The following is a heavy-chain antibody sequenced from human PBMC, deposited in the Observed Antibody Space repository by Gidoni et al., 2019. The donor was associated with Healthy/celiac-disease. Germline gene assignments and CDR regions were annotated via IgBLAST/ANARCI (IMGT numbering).Heavy chain of an antibody. CDR1: GVTFRSYA. CDR3: AKEGSSGWFGDAFDI. V-gene: IGHV3-23*01. D-gene: IGHD6-19*01. J-gene: IGHJ3*02. CDR2: LSGIGGST. Sequence: EVQLLEAGGGLVQPGGSLRLSCAASGVTFRSYAMSWVRQAPGKGLECVSALSGIGGSTYYADSVKGRFTISSDNSKNTLYLQMNNLRAEDTSVYYCAKEGSSGWFGDAFDIWGQVTMVTVSS.